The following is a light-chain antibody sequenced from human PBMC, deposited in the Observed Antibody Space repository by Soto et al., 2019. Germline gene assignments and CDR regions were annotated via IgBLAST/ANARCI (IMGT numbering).Light chain of an antibody. Sequence: DIQMTQSPSTLSASVGDRVTITCRASQTISSSLAWYQQKPGKAPKPLIYRASSLESGVPSRFSGSGSGTEFTLTISSLQPDDSATYFCQHMATFGQGTEVEIK. J-gene: IGKJ1*01. CDR2: RAS. CDR3: QHMAT. CDR1: QTISSS. V-gene: IGKV1-5*03.